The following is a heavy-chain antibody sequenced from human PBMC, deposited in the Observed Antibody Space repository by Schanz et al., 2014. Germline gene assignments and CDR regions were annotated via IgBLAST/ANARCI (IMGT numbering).Heavy chain of an antibody. V-gene: IGHV3-21*04. CDR2: ISSSSSYI. CDR1: GFTFSSYS. Sequence: EVQLVESGGGFVQPGRSLRLSCAASGFTFSSYSMNWVRQAPGKGLEWVSSISSSSSYIYYADSVKGRFTISRDNSENTLYLQMNSLSADDTAVFYCAKGMGYCSGGTCYDYYYYGLDVWGQGTTVTVSS. J-gene: IGHJ6*02. CDR3: AKGMGYCSGGTCYDYYYYGLDV. D-gene: IGHD2-15*01.